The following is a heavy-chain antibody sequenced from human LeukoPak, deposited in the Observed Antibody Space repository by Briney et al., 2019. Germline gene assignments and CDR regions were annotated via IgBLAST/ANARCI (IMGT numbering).Heavy chain of an antibody. CDR1: GGSISSYY. V-gene: IGHV4-59*01. J-gene: IGHJ2*01. CDR2: IYYSGNT. CDR3: ARDRDSSGLRDFDL. D-gene: IGHD3-22*01. Sequence: SETLSLTCTVSGGSISSYYWSWIRQPPGKGLEWIGYIYYSGNTNYNPSLKSRVSISIDTSKNQFSLQLSSVTAADTAVYYCARDRDSSGLRDFDLWGRGTLDTVSA.